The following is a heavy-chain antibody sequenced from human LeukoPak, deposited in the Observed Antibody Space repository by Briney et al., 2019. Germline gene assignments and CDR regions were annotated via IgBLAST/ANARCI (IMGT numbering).Heavy chain of an antibody. V-gene: IGHV4-34*01. CDR3: ARIPKGYCSSTSCYFGFDY. D-gene: IGHD2-2*01. CDR2: INHSGST. Sequence: SETLSLTCAVYGGSFSGYYWSWIRQPPGKGLEWIGEINHSGSTNYNPSLKSRVTISVDTSKNQFSLKLSSVTAADTAVYYCARIPKGYCSSTSCYFGFDYWGQGTLVTVSS. CDR1: GGSFSGYY. J-gene: IGHJ4*02.